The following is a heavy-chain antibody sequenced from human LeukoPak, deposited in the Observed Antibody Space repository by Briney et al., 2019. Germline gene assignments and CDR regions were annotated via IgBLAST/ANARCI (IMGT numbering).Heavy chain of an antibody. D-gene: IGHD6-19*01. CDR1: GGSISSYY. CDR3: ARARTYSTGWYYFDY. J-gene: IGHJ4*02. Sequence: SETLSLTCVSGGSISSYYWSWIRQPPGKGLEWIGYVYYSVSTNYNPSLKSRVTISVDTSKNQFSLKLTSVTAADTAVYYCARARTYSTGWYYFDYWGQGTLVTVSS. CDR2: VYYSVST. V-gene: IGHV4-59*01.